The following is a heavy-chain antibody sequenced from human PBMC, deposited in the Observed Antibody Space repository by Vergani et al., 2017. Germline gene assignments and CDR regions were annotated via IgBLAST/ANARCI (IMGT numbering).Heavy chain of an antibody. CDR3: AKAHPRNSGYDYLYYYHAMVV. CDR1: GFTFNHYA. D-gene: IGHD5-12*01. V-gene: IGHV3-23*01. CDR2: ISGSGGST. Sequence: EVQLLESGGDLVQPGGSLRLSCAASGFTFNHYAMNWVRQAPGKGLEWVSGISGSGGSTYYAGSVKGRFTISRDSSKNTLYLQMNSLSAGDTAVYYCAKAHPRNSGYDYLYYYHAMVVWCQGTTVTVSS. J-gene: IGHJ6*02.